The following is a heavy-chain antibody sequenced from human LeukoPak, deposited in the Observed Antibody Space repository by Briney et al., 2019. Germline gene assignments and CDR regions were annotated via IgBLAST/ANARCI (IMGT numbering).Heavy chain of an antibody. J-gene: IGHJ3*02. CDR1: GGSISSGSYY. CDR2: IYTSGSS. V-gene: IGHV4-61*09. Sequence: SETLSLTCTVSGGSISSGSYYWIWIRQPAGKGLEWIGQIYTSGSSNYNRSLKSRVTISVDTSKNQFSLKLSSVTAADTAVYYCARGSGAYYGGAFDIWGQGTMVTVSS. D-gene: IGHD2/OR15-2a*01. CDR3: ARGSGAYYGGAFDI.